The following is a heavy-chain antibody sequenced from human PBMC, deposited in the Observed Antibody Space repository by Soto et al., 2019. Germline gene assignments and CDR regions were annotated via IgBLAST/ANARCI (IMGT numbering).Heavy chain of an antibody. J-gene: IGHJ5*02. D-gene: IGHD5-18*01. Sequence: EASVKVSCKAFGGTFSSYAISWVRQAPGQGLEWMGGIIPIFGTANYAQKFQGRVTITAGEATSTAYMELSSLRSEDTAVYYCARQGDYSYGFPPAGFAPWGQGTLVTVSS. V-gene: IGHV1-69*13. CDR1: GGTFSSYA. CDR2: IIPIFGTA. CDR3: ARQGDYSYGFPPAGFAP.